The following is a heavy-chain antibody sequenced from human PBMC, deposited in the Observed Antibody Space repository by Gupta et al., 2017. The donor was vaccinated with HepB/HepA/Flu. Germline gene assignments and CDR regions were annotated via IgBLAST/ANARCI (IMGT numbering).Heavy chain of an antibody. CDR3: AHRQVPHCSGSSHWFDP. V-gene: IGHV2-5*02. D-gene: IGHD3-10*02. Sequence: QITLKESGPTLVKPTQTLTLTCTFSGFSMSTSGMVVGWIRQPPGKALEWLGLIYWDDDKRYNPSLKNRLTITKETSKNQVILTMTDMDPVDTDTYYCAHRQVPHCSGSSHWFDPWGQGTLVIVSS. CDR2: IYWDDDK. CDR1: GFSMSTSGMV. J-gene: IGHJ5*02.